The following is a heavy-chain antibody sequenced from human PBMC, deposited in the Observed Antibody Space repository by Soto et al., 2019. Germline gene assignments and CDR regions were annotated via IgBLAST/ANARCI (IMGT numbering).Heavy chain of an antibody. D-gene: IGHD3-3*01. CDR2: IYHSGST. V-gene: IGHV4-4*02. Sequence: SETLSLTCAVSGGSISSSNWWSWVRQPPGKGLEWIGEIYHSGSTNYNPSLKSRVTISVDKSKNQFSLKLSSVTAADTAVYYCARDARESTIFGVVIRYFDYWGQGTLVNVS. J-gene: IGHJ4*02. CDR3: ARDARESTIFGVVIRYFDY. CDR1: GGSISSSNW.